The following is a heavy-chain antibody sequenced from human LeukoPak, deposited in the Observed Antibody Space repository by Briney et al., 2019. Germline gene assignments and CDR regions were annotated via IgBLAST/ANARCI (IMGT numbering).Heavy chain of an antibody. CDR2: IYHSGST. CDR1: GGSISSGGYY. J-gene: IGHJ4*02. Sequence: SETLSLTCTVSGGSISSGGYYWSWIRQHPEKGLEWIGYIYHSGSTYYNPSLKSRVTISVDRSKNQFSLKLSSVTAADTAVYYCARVQLDVYCSGGSCYQGYYFDYWGQGTLVTVSS. V-gene: IGHV4-30-2*01. CDR3: ARVQLDVYCSGGSCYQGYYFDY. D-gene: IGHD2-15*01.